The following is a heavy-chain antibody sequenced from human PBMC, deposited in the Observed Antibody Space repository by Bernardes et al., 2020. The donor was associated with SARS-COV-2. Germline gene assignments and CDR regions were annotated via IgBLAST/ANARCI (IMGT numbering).Heavy chain of an antibody. Sequence: LSLSCPPSGSSFSDYGMHWVRKAPGEGLEWAGAISYDGSNKFYADSVKGRFTISRDNSKNTLYLELYSLRAEDTAVYYCAKEYCSSTSCYMGSYYFYYGMDVWGQGTPVTVSS. CDR2: ISYDGSNK. CDR3: AKEYCSSTSCYMGSYYFYYGMDV. D-gene: IGHD2-2*02. CDR1: GSSFSDYG. V-gene: IGHV3-30*18. J-gene: IGHJ6*02.